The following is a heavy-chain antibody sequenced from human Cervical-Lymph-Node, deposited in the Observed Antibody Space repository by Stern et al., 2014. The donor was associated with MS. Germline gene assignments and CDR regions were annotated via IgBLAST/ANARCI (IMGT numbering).Heavy chain of an antibody. V-gene: IGHV3-11*01. J-gene: IGHJ4*02. CDR2: ISSTGNTK. Sequence: VQLVESGGGLVKPGRSLRLSCAASGLTFSDYYMSWIRQAPGKGLEWISSISSTGNTKCYPDSLRGRLTISRDDAKSSVYLQIDSLGAADTAVYYCATSLGTYGGNPFDDWGQGTLVTVSS. CDR1: GLTFSDYY. CDR3: ATSLGTYGGNPFDD. D-gene: IGHD4-23*01.